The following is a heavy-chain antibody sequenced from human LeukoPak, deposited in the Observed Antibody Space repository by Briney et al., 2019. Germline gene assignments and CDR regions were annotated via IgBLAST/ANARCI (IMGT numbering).Heavy chain of an antibody. CDR1: GYTFTGYY. CDR3: ARGSGYYFYFDY. J-gene: IGHJ4*02. V-gene: IGHV1-2*02. Sequence: ASVKVSCKASGYTFTGYYMHWVRQAPGQGLEWMGWINPNSGGTNYAQKFQGRVTMTRDTSISTACMELSRLRSDDTAVYYCARGSGYYFYFDYWGQGTLVTVSS. CDR2: INPNSGGT. D-gene: IGHD3-22*01.